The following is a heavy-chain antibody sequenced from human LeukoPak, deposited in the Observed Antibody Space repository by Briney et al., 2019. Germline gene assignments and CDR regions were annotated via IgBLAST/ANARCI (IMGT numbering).Heavy chain of an antibody. Sequence: PGGSLRLSCAASGFTFNNYGMNWVRQAPGKGLEWVSAISGSGGSTYYADSVKGRFTISRDNSKNTLYLQMNSLRAEDTAVYYCAKYPGGQWLAVFDYWGQGTLVTVSS. CDR3: AKYPGGQWLAVFDY. CDR2: ISGSGGST. D-gene: IGHD6-19*01. V-gene: IGHV3-23*01. CDR1: GFTFNNYG. J-gene: IGHJ4*02.